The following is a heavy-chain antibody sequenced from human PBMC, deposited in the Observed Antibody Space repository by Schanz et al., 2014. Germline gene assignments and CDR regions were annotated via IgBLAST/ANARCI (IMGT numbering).Heavy chain of an antibody. Sequence: QVQLVQSGAEVKKPGASVRVSCKASGYSFTDYAIHWVRQAPGQGLEWMGIINPSGGSTSYAQKFQGRVTITRDTSASIVYMELSSLRSEDTAVFFCASGEARVTSSGVVIVPMNVWGKGTTVIVSS. V-gene: IGHV1-46*01. CDR1: GYSFTDYA. CDR3: ASGEARVTSSGVVIVPMNV. J-gene: IGHJ6*03. CDR2: INPSGGST. D-gene: IGHD3-3*01.